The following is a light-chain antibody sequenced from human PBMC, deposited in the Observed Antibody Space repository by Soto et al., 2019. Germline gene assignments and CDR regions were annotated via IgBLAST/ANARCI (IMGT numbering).Light chain of an antibody. V-gene: IGLV2-14*01. Sequence: QSALTQPASVSGSPGQSITISCTGTSSDVGGYNYVSWYQQHPGKAPKLMLYEVSNRPSGVSNRFSGSKSGNTASLTISGLQAEDEADYYCSSYTSSSTLVFGTGTMLTVL. CDR2: EVS. J-gene: IGLJ1*01. CDR3: SSYTSSSTLV. CDR1: SSDVGGYNY.